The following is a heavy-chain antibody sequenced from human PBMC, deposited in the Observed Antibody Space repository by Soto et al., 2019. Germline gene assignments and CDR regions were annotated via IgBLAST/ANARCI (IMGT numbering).Heavy chain of an antibody. CDR1: GGTFSSYA. D-gene: IGHD3-10*01. J-gene: IGHJ5*02. CDR2: IIPMYGPA. V-gene: IGHV1-69*01. Sequence: QVPLVQSGAEVKKPGSSVTVSCKASGGTFSSYAIHWVRQAPGQGLEWMGGIIPMYGPAKYAQRFQGRVTITADESTTTVSMELTSLTSQDTAVDYCARVTPIVRGVIDYWFDPWGHGTLVTVSS. CDR3: ARVTPIVRGVIDYWFDP.